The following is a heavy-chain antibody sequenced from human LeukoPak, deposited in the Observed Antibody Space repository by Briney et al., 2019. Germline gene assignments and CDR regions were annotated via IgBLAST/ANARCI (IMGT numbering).Heavy chain of an antibody. CDR3: ARDPNYYDSSGYYSDY. V-gene: IGHV4-61*02. Sequence: SETLSLTCTVSGGSISSGSYYWSWIRQPAGKGLEWIGRIYTSGSTNYNPSLKRRVTISVDTSKNQFSLKLSSVTAADTAVYYCARDPNYYDSSGYYSDYWGQGTLVTVSS. CDR2: IYTSGST. D-gene: IGHD3-22*01. CDR1: GGSISSGSYY. J-gene: IGHJ4*02.